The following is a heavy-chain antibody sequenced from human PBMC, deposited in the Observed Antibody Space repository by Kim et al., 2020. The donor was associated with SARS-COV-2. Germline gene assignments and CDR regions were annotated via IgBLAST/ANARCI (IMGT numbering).Heavy chain of an antibody. D-gene: IGHD6-19*01. J-gene: IGHJ3*02. Sequence: GGSLRLSCAASGFTFSSYAMSWVRQAPGKGLEWVSAISGSGGSTYYADSVKGRFTISRDNSKNTLYLQMNSLRAEDTAVYYCAKDLARIAVAGSAFDIWGQGTMVTVSS. CDR3: AKDLARIAVAGSAFDI. V-gene: IGHV3-23*01. CDR1: GFTFSSYA. CDR2: ISGSGGST.